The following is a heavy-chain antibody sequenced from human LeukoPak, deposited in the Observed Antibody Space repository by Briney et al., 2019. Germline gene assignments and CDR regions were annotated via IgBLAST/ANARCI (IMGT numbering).Heavy chain of an antibody. Sequence: ASVKVSCKASGYTFTSYDIDWVRQATGQGLEWMGWMNPNSGNTGYAQKFQGRVTMTRNTSISTAYMELSSLRSEDTAVYYCARVPFGYGGNSDYWGQGTLVTVSS. V-gene: IGHV1-8*01. CDR1: GYTFTSYD. CDR3: ARVPFGYGGNSDY. CDR2: MNPNSGNT. D-gene: IGHD4-23*01. J-gene: IGHJ4*02.